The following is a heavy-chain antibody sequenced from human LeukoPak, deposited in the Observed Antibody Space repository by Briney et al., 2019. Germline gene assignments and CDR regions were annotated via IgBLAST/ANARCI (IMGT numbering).Heavy chain of an antibody. CDR3: ARVLIVGMGDF. CDR1: GFTFGTYW. D-gene: IGHD1-26*01. CDR2: INSDGSST. J-gene: IGHJ4*02. V-gene: IGHV3-74*01. Sequence: PGGSLRLSCAASGFTFGTYWMHWVRQAPGKGLMWVADINSDGSSTRYADSVKGRFTISRDNAKNTLYLQMNSLTAEDTAVYCCARVLIVGMGDFWGQGTLVTVSS.